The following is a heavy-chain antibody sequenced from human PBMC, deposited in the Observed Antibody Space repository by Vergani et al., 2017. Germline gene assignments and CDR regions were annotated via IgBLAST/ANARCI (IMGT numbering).Heavy chain of an antibody. CDR2: ISAYNGNT. Sequence: QVQLVQSGAEVKKPGASVKVSCKASGYTFNSYGISWVRQAPGQGLEWMGWISAYNGNTNFAQKLQGRVTMTTDTSTSTDYMELRSLRSDDTAVYYCARALYGDYLYNWFDPWGQGTLVTVSS. CDR1: GYTFNSYG. D-gene: IGHD4-17*01. V-gene: IGHV1-18*04. CDR3: ARALYGDYLYNWFDP. J-gene: IGHJ5*02.